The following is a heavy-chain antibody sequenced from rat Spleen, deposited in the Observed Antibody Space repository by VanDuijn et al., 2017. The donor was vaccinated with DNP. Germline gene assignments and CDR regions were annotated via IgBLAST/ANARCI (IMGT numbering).Heavy chain of an antibody. CDR3: IRWNSGHFDY. CDR2: MGSDGYAP. D-gene: IGHD4-3*01. V-gene: IGHV5-22*01. Sequence: EVQLEVSGGGLVQPGGSLKLSWAASGFTFSVYYMPWARQAPTKGLEWVAYMGSDGYAPYYGDSVKGRFTISKDNANSTLSLQMNSLRSEDMATYYCIRWNSGHFDYWGQGVMVTVSS. CDR1: GFTFSVYY. J-gene: IGHJ2*01.